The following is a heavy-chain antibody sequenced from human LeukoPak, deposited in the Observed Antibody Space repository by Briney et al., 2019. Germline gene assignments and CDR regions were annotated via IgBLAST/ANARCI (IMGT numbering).Heavy chain of an antibody. V-gene: IGHV1-8*02. D-gene: IGHD4-17*01. CDR2: MSPKSGST. Sequence: GASVKVSCKASGYTFTGYYMHWVRQATGQGLEWMGWMSPKSGSTGYAQKFQGRVSMTRDTSINTAYMELSSLRPEDTAVYYCARVIPNGDPFDFWGQGTLVTVSS. J-gene: IGHJ4*02. CDR1: GYTFTGYY. CDR3: ARVIPNGDPFDF.